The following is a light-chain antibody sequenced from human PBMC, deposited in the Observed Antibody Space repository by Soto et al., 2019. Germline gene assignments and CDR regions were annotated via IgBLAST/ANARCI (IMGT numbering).Light chain of an antibody. CDR3: QQYGSSGT. CDR1: QSVSSNY. V-gene: IGKV3-20*01. CDR2: GAS. Sequence: EIVLTQSPGTLSLSPGERATLSCRASQSVSSNYLAWYQQKPGLAPRLLIYGASNRATGIPDRFSGSGSGTDFTLTISRLEPEDFAVYYCQQYGSSGTFGQGTKVDIK. J-gene: IGKJ1*01.